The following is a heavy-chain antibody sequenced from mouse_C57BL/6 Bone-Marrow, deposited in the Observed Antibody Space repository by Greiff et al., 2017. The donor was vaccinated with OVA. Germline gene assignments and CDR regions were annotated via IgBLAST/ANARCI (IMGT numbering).Heavy chain of an antibody. J-gene: IGHJ3*01. Sequence: EVQLVESGGGLVQPGGSLKLSCAASGFTFSDYYMYWVRQTPEKRLEWVAYISNGGGSTYYPDTVKGRFTISRDNAKNTLYLQMSRLKSEDTAMYYCARQGNWDLAWFAYWGQGTLVTVSA. CDR2: ISNGGGST. CDR3: ARQGNWDLAWFAY. D-gene: IGHD4-1*01. CDR1: GFTFSDYY. V-gene: IGHV5-12*01.